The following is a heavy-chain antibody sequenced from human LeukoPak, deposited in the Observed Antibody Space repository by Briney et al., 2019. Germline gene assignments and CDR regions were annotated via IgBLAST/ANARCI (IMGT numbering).Heavy chain of an antibody. CDR3: AREDFDSGPTWFDP. V-gene: IGHV6-1*01. Sequence: SQTLSLTCAISGDSVSSNSAAWNWTRQSPSRGLEWLGRTYYRSKWYNDYAVSVKSRITINPDTSKNQFSLQLNSVTPEDTAVYYCAREDFDSGPTWFDPWGQGTLVTVSS. CDR2: TYYRSKWYN. D-gene: IGHD3-9*01. J-gene: IGHJ5*02. CDR1: GDSVSSNSAA.